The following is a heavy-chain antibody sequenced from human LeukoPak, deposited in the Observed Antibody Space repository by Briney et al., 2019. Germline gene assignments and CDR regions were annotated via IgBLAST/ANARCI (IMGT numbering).Heavy chain of an antibody. Sequence: SVKVSCKASGGTFSSYAISWVRQAPGQGLEWMGGIIPIFGTANYAQKFQGRVTITADESTSTAYMELSSLRSEDTAVYYCASLVAPHSIVGATALGLYGMDVWGQGTTVTVSS. CDR3: ASLVAPHSIVGATALGLYGMDV. V-gene: IGHV1-69*13. D-gene: IGHD1-26*01. J-gene: IGHJ6*02. CDR1: GGTFSSYA. CDR2: IIPIFGTA.